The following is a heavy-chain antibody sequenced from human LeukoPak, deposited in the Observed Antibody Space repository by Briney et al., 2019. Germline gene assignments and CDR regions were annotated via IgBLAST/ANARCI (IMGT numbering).Heavy chain of an antibody. CDR2: INHSGST. Sequence: SETLSLTCAVYGGSFSGYYWSWIRQPPGKGLEWIGEINHSGSTNYNPSLKSRVTISVDTSKNQFSLKLSSVTAADTAVYYCARRRLGYYDFWSGYSSLDYWGQGTLVTVSS. D-gene: IGHD3-3*01. V-gene: IGHV4-34*01. J-gene: IGHJ4*02. CDR3: ARRRLGYYDFWSGYSSLDY. CDR1: GGSFSGYY.